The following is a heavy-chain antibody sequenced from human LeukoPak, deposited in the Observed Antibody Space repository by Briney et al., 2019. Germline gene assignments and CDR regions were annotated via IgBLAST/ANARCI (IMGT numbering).Heavy chain of an antibody. J-gene: IGHJ4*02. CDR1: GFTFSSYA. CDR2: ISGSGGST. CDR3: AKGQLLLGFDY. D-gene: IGHD2-2*01. V-gene: IGHV3-23*01. Sequence: GGSLRLSCAASGFTFSSYAMSWVRQAPGKRLEWVSAISGSGGSTYYADSVEGRFTISRDNSKNTLYLQMNSLRAEDTAVYYCAKGQLLLGFDYWGQGTLVTVSS.